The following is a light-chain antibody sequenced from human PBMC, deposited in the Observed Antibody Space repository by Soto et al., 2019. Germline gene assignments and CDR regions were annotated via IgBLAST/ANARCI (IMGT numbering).Light chain of an antibody. CDR1: FSHIGSNY. Sequence: QSVLTQPPSASGTPGQRVTISCSGRFSHIGSNYVYWYQQLPGTAPKLLIFTNDQRTSGVPGRFSGSKSGTSASLAISGLRCEDEADYYCAVWDDSLRGWVFGGGNKVTVL. CDR3: AVWDDSLRGWV. CDR2: TND. V-gene: IGLV1-47*02. J-gene: IGLJ3*02.